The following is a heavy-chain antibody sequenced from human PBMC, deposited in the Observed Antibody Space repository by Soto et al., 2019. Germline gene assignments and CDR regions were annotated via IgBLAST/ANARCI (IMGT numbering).Heavy chain of an antibody. D-gene: IGHD3-10*01. CDR3: ARDYYGSGSYPHPYYYYGMDV. CDR1: GGTFSSYA. J-gene: IGHJ6*02. CDR2: VIPIFGTA. V-gene: IGHV1-69*13. Sequence: SVKVSCKASGGTFSSYAISWVRQAPGQGLEWMGGVIPIFGTANYAQKFQGRVTITADESTSTAYMELSSLRSEDTAVYYCARDYYGSGSYPHPYYYYGMDVWGQGTTVTVSS.